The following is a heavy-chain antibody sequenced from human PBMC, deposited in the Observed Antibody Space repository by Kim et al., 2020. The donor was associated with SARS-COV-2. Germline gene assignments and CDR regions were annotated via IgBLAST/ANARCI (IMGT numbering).Heavy chain of an antibody. CDR2: IKSKTDGGTT. CDR3: TTERVSTIFGVVTTDYFDY. J-gene: IGHJ4*02. CDR1: GFTFSNAW. D-gene: IGHD3-3*01. Sequence: GGSLRLSCAASGFTFSNAWMSWVRQAPGKGLEWVGRIKSKTDGGTTDYAAPVKGRFTISRDDSKNTLYLQMNSLKTEDTAVYYCTTERVSTIFGVVTTDYFDYWGQGTLVTVSS. V-gene: IGHV3-15*01.